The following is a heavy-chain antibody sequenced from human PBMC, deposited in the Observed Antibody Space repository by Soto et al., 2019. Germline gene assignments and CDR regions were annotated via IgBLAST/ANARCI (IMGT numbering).Heavy chain of an antibody. J-gene: IGHJ4*02. CDR3: ARHFSYSSPSLDN. D-gene: IGHD6-6*01. CDR2: IDPTDSYT. Sequence: ESLKIWFKGYGYSCTNYWISWVRQIPGKGLEWMGRIDPTDSYTIYSPSFQGHVTISADKSISTAYVQWSSLKASDTALYYCARHFSYSSPSLDNWGQGTLVTVSS. V-gene: IGHV5-10-1*01. CDR1: GYSCTNYW.